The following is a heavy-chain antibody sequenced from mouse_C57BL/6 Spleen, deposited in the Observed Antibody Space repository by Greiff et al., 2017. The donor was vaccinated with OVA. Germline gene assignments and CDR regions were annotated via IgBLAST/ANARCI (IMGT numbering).Heavy chain of an antibody. Sequence: QVHVKQSGAELARPGASVKMSCKASGYTFTSYTMHWVKQRPGQGLEWIGYINPSSGYTKYNQKFKDKATLTADKSSSTAYMQLSSLTSEDSAVYYCARMVSYYYAMDYWGQGTSVTVSS. V-gene: IGHV1-4*01. CDR1: GYTFTSYT. CDR3: ARMVSYYYAMDY. J-gene: IGHJ4*01. CDR2: INPSSGYT. D-gene: IGHD2-3*01.